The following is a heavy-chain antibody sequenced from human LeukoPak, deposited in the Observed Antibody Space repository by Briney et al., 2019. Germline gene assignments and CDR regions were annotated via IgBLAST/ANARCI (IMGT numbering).Heavy chain of an antibody. CDR2: ISGSGGST. V-gene: IGHV3-23*01. J-gene: IGHJ4*02. CDR3: AKVTQGTYDSSGYFLY. CDR1: GFTFSSYG. D-gene: IGHD3-22*01. Sequence: GGTLRLSCAASGFTFSSYGMSWVRQAPGKGLEWVSAISGSGGSTYYADSVKGRFTISRDNSKNTLYLQMNSLRAEDTAVYYCAKVTQGTYDSSGYFLYWGQGTLVTVSS.